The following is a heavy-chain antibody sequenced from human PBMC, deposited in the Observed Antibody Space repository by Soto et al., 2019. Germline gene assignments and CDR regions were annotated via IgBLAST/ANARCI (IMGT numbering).Heavy chain of an antibody. D-gene: IGHD3-22*01. CDR1: GYTFTSYG. Sequence: QVQLVQSGAEVKKPGASVKVSCKASGYTFTSYGINWVRQAPGQGLEWMGWISAYNGNTNYAQKLQGRVTMTTDTXTSTVYMELRNLRSDDTAVYYCAREAPYDYSVFDYWGQGTLVTVSS. V-gene: IGHV1-18*01. CDR2: ISAYNGNT. CDR3: AREAPYDYSVFDY. J-gene: IGHJ4*02.